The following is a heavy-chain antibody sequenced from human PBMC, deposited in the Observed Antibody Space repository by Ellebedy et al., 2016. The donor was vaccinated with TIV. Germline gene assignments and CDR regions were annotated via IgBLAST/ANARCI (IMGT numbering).Heavy chain of an antibody. CDR2: ISYDGTTK. V-gene: IGHV3-30*01. D-gene: IGHD3-22*01. Sequence: PGGSLRLSCAASGFTFSTYAMHWVRQAPGKGLEWVAVISYDGTTKYYADSVKGRFSISRDNSKNTVYLRMNSLRPEDTAVFYCVRAAAYYYDNSGLGFWGQGTLVTVSS. J-gene: IGHJ1*01. CDR3: VRAAAYYYDNSGLGF. CDR1: GFTFSTYA.